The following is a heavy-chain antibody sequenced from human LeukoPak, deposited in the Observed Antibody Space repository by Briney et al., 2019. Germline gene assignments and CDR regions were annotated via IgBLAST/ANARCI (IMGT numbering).Heavy chain of an antibody. J-gene: IGHJ4*02. D-gene: IGHD3-9*01. CDR1: GFTFSSYG. V-gene: IGHV3-33*01. CDR3: ARDYDILTGYPRGGFDY. CDR2: IWYDGSNK. Sequence: GGSLRLSCAASGFTFSSYGMHWVRQAPGKGLEWVAVIWYDGSNKYYADSVKGRFTISRDNSKNTLYLQMNSLRAEDTAVYYCARDYDILTGYPRGGFDYWGQGTLVTVSS.